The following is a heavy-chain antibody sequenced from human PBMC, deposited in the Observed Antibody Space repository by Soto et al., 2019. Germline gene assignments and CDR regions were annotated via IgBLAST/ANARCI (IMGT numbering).Heavy chain of an antibody. CDR3: ARDPDYYDSSGSVFHDAFDI. J-gene: IGHJ3*02. Sequence: GGSLRLSCAASGFTFSSYGMHWVRQAPGKGLEWVAVIWYDGSNKYYADSVKGRFTISRDNSKNTLYPQMNSLRAEDTAVYYCARDPDYYDSSGSVFHDAFDIWGQGTMVTVSS. V-gene: IGHV3-33*01. CDR1: GFTFSSYG. CDR2: IWYDGSNK. D-gene: IGHD3-22*01.